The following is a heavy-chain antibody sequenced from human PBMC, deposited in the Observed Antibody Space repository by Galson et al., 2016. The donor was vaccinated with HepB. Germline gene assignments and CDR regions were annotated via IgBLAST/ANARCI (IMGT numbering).Heavy chain of an antibody. V-gene: IGHV3-33*01. CDR1: GFTFSSYG. D-gene: IGHD3-22*01. CDR2: IWSDGSNK. J-gene: IGHJ4*02. CDR3: TRDPGYYDSSGDSYPGPFD. Sequence: SLRLSCAASGFTFSSYGMHWVRQAPGKGLEWVAMIWSDGSNKYYIDSVKGRFTISRDNFQNTLYLQMNSLRAEDTAVYYCTRDPGYYDSSGDSYPGPFDWGQGTLVTVSS.